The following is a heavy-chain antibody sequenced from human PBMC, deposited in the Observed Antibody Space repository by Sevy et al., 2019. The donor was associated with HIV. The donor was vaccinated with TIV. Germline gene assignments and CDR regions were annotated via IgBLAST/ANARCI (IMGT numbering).Heavy chain of an antibody. CDR1: GFTFGTYG. D-gene: IGHD6-19*01. J-gene: IGHJ4*02. V-gene: IGHV3-33*01. CDR2: IWYDGSNK. CDR3: ARGSLHSSGWSESLDY. Sequence: GGSLRLSCVASGFTFGTYGMDWVRQAPGKGLEWVAVIWYDGSNKYYGDSVKGRFTISRDNSKNTLYLQMNSLRAEDTAVYYCARGSLHSSGWSESLDYWGQGTLVTVSS.